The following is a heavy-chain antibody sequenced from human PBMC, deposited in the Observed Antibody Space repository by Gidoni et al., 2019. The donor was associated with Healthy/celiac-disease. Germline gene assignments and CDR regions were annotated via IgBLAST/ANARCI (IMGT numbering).Heavy chain of an antibody. J-gene: IGHJ4*02. D-gene: IGHD3-16*02. V-gene: IGHV3-23*01. Sequence: EVQLLESWGGLVQPGGSLRVFCAASGFPFSSYAMRWVRQAPGKGLEWVSAISGSGGSTYYAASVKGRFTISRDNSKNTLYLQMNSLRAEDTAVYYCAKALGELSLPPGNWGQGTLVTVSS. CDR1: GFPFSSYA. CDR3: AKALGELSLPPGN. CDR2: ISGSGGST.